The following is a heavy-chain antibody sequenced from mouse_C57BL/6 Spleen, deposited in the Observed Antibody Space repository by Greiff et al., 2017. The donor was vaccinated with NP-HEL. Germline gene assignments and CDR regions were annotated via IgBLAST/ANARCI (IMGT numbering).Heavy chain of an antibody. J-gene: IGHJ2*01. CDR2: IYPGSGNT. CDR3: AREGDWDYFDY. D-gene: IGHD4-1*01. Sequence: VQRVESGPELVKPGASVKISCKASGYSFTSYYIHWVKQRPGQGLEWIGWIYPGSGNTKYNEKFKGKATLTADTSSSTAYMQLSSLTSEDSAVYYCAREGDWDYFDYWGQGTTLTVSS. CDR1: GYSFTSYY. V-gene: IGHV1-66*01.